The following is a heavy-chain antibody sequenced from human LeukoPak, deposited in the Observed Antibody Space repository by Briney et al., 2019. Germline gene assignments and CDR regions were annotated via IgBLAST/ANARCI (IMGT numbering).Heavy chain of an antibody. CDR3: ARESIRSGSLKWFDP. J-gene: IGHJ5*02. D-gene: IGHD3-3*01. Sequence: PGGSLRLSCAASGFTFTSHVMSWVRQTPAKELEWVSAIDGSGHTTYYADSARGRFIISRDNSKKMLYLQMNSLRAEDTATYYCARESIRSGSLKWFDPWGQGTLVTVSS. V-gene: IGHV3-23*01. CDR2: IDGSGHTT. CDR1: GFTFTSHV.